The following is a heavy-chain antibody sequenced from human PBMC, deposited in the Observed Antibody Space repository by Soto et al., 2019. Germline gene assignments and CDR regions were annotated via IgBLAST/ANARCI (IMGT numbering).Heavy chain of an antibody. CDR3: AKQRADFGSGSDTYYFDF. D-gene: IGHD3-10*01. J-gene: IGHJ4*02. Sequence: EVRLLESGGGLVQPGGSLRLSCSTSGFTFSTYAMNWVRQASGKGLEWVSALSGSGGTTYYADSVRGRFTISRDNSKNTLFLQMNSLRAEDTALYYCAKQRADFGSGSDTYYFDFWGQGTLVTVSS. CDR1: GFTFSTYA. CDR2: LSGSGGTT. V-gene: IGHV3-23*01.